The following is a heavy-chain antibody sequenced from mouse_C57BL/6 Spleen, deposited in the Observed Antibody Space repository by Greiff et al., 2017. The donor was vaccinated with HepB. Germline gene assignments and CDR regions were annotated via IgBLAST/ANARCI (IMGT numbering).Heavy chain of an antibody. V-gene: IGHV1-72*01. CDR3: ARAGFDY. Sequence: QVQLQQPGTELVKPGASVKLSCKASGYTFTSYWMHWVKQRPGQGLEWIGRIDPNSGGTKYNEKFKSKATLTVDKPSSTAYMQLSSLTSEDSAVYYCARAGFDYWGQGTTLTVSS. CDR1: GYTFTSYW. CDR2: IDPNSGGT. J-gene: IGHJ2*01.